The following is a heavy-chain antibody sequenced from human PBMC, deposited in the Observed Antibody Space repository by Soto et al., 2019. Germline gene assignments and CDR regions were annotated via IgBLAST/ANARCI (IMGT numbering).Heavy chain of an antibody. Sequence: QVQLQESGPGLVKPSQTLSLTCTVSGGSISSGDYFWSWIRQSPGKGLEWIGYISSIGSTYYNPSLKSRVSVSRDTSKNQVSLKLSSVTTTDTAVYYCARGLVIRPYYFLGLDVWGQGTTVTVSS. J-gene: IGHJ6*02. CDR1: GGSISSGDYF. CDR2: ISSIGST. V-gene: IGHV4-30-4*01. D-gene: IGHD3-9*01. CDR3: ARGLVIRPYYFLGLDV.